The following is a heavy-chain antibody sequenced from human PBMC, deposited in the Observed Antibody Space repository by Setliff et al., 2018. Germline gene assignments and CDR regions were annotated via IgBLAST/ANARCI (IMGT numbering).Heavy chain of an antibody. D-gene: IGHD2-21*01. CDR2: ISWDGGST. CDR3: ASPMYSDYMGV. J-gene: IGHJ6*03. Sequence: PGGSLRLSCAASGFTFDDYTTHWVRQAPGKGLEWVSLISWDGGSTYYAASVRGRFSISRDESKNTAYLQMNSLETEDTAVYYCASPMYSDYMGVWGKGTTVTVSS. CDR1: GFTFDDYT. V-gene: IGHV3-43*01.